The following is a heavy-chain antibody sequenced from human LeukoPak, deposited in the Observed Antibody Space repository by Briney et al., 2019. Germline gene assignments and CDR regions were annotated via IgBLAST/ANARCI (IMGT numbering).Heavy chain of an antibody. CDR1: GFNSEDHA. CDR3: ARRGYSGYGVDY. CDR2: IYWSSSGT. D-gene: IGHD5-12*01. Sequence: GGSLRLSCVVSGFNSEDHAMHWVRQAPGKGLEWVSGIYWSSSGTGYADSVKGRFTVSRDSAKNSLYLQMNSLRAEDTAVYYCARRGYSGYGVDYWGQGTLVTVSS. V-gene: IGHV3-9*02. J-gene: IGHJ4*02.